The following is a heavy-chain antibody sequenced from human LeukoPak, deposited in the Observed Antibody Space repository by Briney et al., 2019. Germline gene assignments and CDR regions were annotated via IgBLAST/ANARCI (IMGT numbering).Heavy chain of an antibody. D-gene: IGHD3-22*01. CDR3: ARLYDTSGYQNLYFDY. CDR2: IDYSGST. V-gene: IGHV4-30-4*01. Sequence: PSETLSLTCTVSGGSISTGGYYWSWIRQPPGKGLEWIGYIDYSGSTYYNPSLRSRVTISVDTSKNQFSLRLSSVTAADTAVFYCARLYDTSGYQNLYFDYWGQGTLVTVSS. CDR1: GGSISTGGYY. J-gene: IGHJ4*02.